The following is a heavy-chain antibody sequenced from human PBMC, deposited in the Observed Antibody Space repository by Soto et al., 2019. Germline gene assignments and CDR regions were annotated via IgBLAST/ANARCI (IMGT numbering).Heavy chain of an antibody. J-gene: IGHJ4*02. D-gene: IGHD6-13*01. CDR1: GGSFSGYY. CDR2: INHSGST. Sequence: QVQLQQWGAGLLKPSETLSLTCAVYGGSFSGYYWSWIRQPPGKGLEWIGEINHSGSTNYNPSLKSRVTISVDTSKNQFSLKLSSVTAADTAVYYCASRSSSWYRGVDYWGQGTLVTVSS. V-gene: IGHV4-34*01. CDR3: ASRSSSWYRGVDY.